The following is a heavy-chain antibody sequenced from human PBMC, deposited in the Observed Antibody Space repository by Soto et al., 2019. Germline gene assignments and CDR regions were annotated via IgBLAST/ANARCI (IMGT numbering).Heavy chain of an antibody. D-gene: IGHD3-3*01. CDR2: INQDGGAK. CDR1: GFPFTSYW. V-gene: IGHV3-7*01. J-gene: IGHJ3*02. Sequence: GGSLRLSCAASGFPFTSYWMSWVRQAPGKGLEWVANINQDGGAKYYVDSVKGRFTISRDNAKNSLYLQMDSLRAEDTAVYYCARGTLTSPDAFDIWGQGTMVTVSS. CDR3: ARGTLTSPDAFDI.